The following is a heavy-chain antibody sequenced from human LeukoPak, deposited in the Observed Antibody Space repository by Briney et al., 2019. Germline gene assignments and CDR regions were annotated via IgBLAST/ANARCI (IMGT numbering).Heavy chain of an antibody. CDR3: ARDPRTTGWFDP. D-gene: IGHD1-1*01. CDR1: GGSISSYY. V-gene: IGHV4-59*01. CDR2: IYYSGST. Sequence: SETLSLTCTVSGGSISSYYWSWIRQPPGKGLEYIGYIYYSGSTNYNPSLKSRVTISVDTSKNQFSLKLSSVTAADTAVYYCARDPRTTGWFDPWGQGTLVTVSS. J-gene: IGHJ5*02.